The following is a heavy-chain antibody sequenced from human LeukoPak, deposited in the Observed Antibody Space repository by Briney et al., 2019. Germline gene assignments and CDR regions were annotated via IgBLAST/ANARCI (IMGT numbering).Heavy chain of an antibody. CDR1: GGSISSSSYY. D-gene: IGHD2-15*01. CDR3: ARDFEALGDCSGGSCYPSYYYYYYGMDV. CDR2: IYYSGST. V-gene: IGHV4-39*07. J-gene: IGHJ6*02. Sequence: ASETLSLTCTVSGGSISSSSYYWGWMRQPPGKGLEWIGSIYYSGSTYYNPSLKSRVTISVYTSKNQFSLKVSSVTAADTAVYYCARDFEALGDCSGGSCYPSYYYYYYGMDVWGQGTTVTVSS.